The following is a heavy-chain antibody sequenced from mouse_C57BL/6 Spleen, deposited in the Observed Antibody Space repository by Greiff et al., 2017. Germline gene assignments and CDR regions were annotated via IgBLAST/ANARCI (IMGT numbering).Heavy chain of an antibody. J-gene: IGHJ2*01. D-gene: IGHD4-1*01. CDR3: TTRLTAYFDY. V-gene: IGHV14-4*01. CDR2: IDPENGDT. Sequence: VHVKQSGAELVRPGASVKLSCTASGFNIKDDYMPWVKQRPEQGLEWIGWIDPENGDTEYASKFQGKATITADTSSNTAYLQLSSLTSEDTAVYYCTTRLTAYFDYWGQGTTLTVSS. CDR1: GFNIKDDY.